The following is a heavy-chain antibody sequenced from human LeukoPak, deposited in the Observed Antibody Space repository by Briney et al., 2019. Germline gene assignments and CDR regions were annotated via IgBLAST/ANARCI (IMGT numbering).Heavy chain of an antibody. V-gene: IGHV4-34*01. J-gene: IGHJ6*03. CDR2: INHSGST. D-gene: IGHD2-2*02. CDR3: ARGKIVVVPAAISYYYYMDV. Sequence: SETLSLTCVVYGGSFSGYYWSWIRQPPGKGLEWIGEINHSGSTNYNPSLKSRVTISVDTSKNQFSLKLSSVTAADTAVYYCARGKIVVVPAAISYYYYMDVWGKGTTVTVSS. CDR1: GGSFSGYY.